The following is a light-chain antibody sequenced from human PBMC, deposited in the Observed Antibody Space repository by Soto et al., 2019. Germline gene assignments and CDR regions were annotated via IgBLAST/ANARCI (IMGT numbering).Light chain of an antibody. J-gene: IGLJ1*01. V-gene: IGLV2-14*01. CDR2: EVS. CDR3: ASYASSSSYV. Sequence: QSALTQPASVSGSPGQSITISCTGTSSDVGGYNYVSWYQHHPGKAPKLMIYEVSNRPSGVSNRFSGSKSGNTASLTISGVQAQDEADYYCASYASSSSYVFGAGTK. CDR1: SSDVGGYNY.